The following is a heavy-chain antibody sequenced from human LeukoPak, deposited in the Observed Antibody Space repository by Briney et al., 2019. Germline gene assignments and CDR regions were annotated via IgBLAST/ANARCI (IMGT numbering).Heavy chain of an antibody. CDR2: INHSGST. Sequence: SETLSLTCAVYGGSFSGYCWSWIRQPPGKGLEWIGEINHSGSTNYNPSLKSRVTISVDTSKNQFSLKLSSVTAADTAVYYCARGPPRIAAAGTRSYFQHWGQGTLVTVSS. D-gene: IGHD6-13*01. J-gene: IGHJ1*01. CDR3: ARGPPRIAAAGTRSYFQH. CDR1: GGSFSGYC. V-gene: IGHV4-34*01.